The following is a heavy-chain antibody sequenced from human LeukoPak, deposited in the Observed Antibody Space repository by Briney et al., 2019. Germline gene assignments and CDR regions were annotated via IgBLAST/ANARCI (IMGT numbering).Heavy chain of an antibody. CDR1: GLTFSSYG. J-gene: IGHJ5*02. CDR2: IWYDGSNK. D-gene: IGHD6-19*01. Sequence: GRSLRLSCAASGLTFSSYGMHWVRQAPGKGLEWVAVIWYDGSNKYYADSVKGRFTISRDNSENTLYLQMNSLRAEDTAVYYCARDSSGWYSENNWFDPWGQGTLVTVSS. V-gene: IGHV3-33*01. CDR3: ARDSSGWYSENNWFDP.